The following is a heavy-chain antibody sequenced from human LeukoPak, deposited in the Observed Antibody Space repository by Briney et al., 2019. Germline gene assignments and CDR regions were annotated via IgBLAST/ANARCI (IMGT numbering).Heavy chain of an antibody. V-gene: IGHV3-21*01. CDR1: GFTFSSYS. CDR3: ARWARIAAAGWFDP. J-gene: IGHJ5*02. CDR2: ISSSSSYI. D-gene: IGHD6-13*01. Sequence: PGGSLRLSCAASGFTFSSYSMNWVRQAPGKGLEWVSSISSSSSYIYYADSVKGRFTISRDNAKNSLYLQMNSLRAEDTAVYYCARWARIAAAGWFDPWGQGTLVTVSS.